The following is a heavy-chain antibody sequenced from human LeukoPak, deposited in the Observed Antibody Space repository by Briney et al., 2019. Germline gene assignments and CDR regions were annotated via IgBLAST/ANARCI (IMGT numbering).Heavy chain of an antibody. D-gene: IGHD2-15*01. CDR2: INHSGST. Sequence: PSETLSLTCAVYGGSFSGYYWSWIRQPPGKGLEWIGEINHSGSTNYNPFLKSRVTISVDTSKNQFSLKLSSVTAADTAVYYCARVEVVPAGWFDPWGQGTLVTVSS. CDR3: ARVEVVPAGWFDP. CDR1: GGSFSGYY. J-gene: IGHJ5*02. V-gene: IGHV4-34*01.